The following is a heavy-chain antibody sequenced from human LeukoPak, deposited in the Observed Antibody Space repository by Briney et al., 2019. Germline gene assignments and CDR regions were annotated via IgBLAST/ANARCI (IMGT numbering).Heavy chain of an antibody. Sequence: SGPALVKPTQTLTLTCTFSGFSLSTSGMCVSWIRQPPGKALEWLARIDWDDDKYYSTSLKTRLTISKDTSKNQVVLTMTNMDPVDTATYYCARSRSSWYIYYYYYGMDVWGQGTTVTVSS. CDR1: GFSLSTSGMC. CDR2: IDWDDDK. D-gene: IGHD6-13*01. V-gene: IGHV2-70*11. CDR3: ARSRSSWYIYYYYYGMDV. J-gene: IGHJ6*02.